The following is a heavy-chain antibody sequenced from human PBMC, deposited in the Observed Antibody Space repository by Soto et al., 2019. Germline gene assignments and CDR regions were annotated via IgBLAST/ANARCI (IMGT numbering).Heavy chain of an antibody. CDR2: IYYSGST. V-gene: IGHV4-59*01. CDR1: GGSISSYY. D-gene: IGHD2-15*01. CDR3: ARYCSGGSCYSERTNYYYYGMDV. Sequence: SETLSLTCTLSGGSISSYYWSWIRQPPGKGLEWIGYIYYSGSTNYNPSLKSRVTISVDTSKNQFSLKLSSVTAADTAVYYCARYCSGGSCYSERTNYYYYGMDVWGQGTTVTV. J-gene: IGHJ6*02.